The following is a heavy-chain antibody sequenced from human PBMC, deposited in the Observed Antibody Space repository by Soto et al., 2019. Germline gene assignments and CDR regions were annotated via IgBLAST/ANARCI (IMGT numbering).Heavy chain of an antibody. CDR1: GGSISSDNYY. CDR2: IYYSGSA. D-gene: IGHD3-22*01. Sequence: PSETLSLTCTVSGGSISSDNYYWSWIRQAPGKGLEWIGYIYYSGSAYYNPSLKSRVIISIDASKNQFSLKLSSVTAADTAVYYCASTSYFDNSGYAYWGQGTLVTVSS. J-gene: IGHJ4*02. CDR3: ASTSYFDNSGYAY. V-gene: IGHV4-30-4*01.